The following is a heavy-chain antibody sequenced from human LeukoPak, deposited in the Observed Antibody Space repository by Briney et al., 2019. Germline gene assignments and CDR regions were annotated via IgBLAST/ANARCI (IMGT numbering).Heavy chain of an antibody. J-gene: IGHJ4*02. CDR1: GFMFHDYA. Sequence: GGSLALSCAGPGFMFHDYAIHWVRQAPGKGLEWVSLISGDGGSTFYADSVKGRFTISRDNSKNSLYLRMNSLRSDDTALYYCARESESSGWYDYWGQGTLVTVSS. V-gene: IGHV3-43*02. CDR2: ISGDGGST. D-gene: IGHD6-19*01. CDR3: ARESESSGWYDY.